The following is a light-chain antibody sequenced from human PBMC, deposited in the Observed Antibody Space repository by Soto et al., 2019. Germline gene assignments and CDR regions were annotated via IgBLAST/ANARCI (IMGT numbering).Light chain of an antibody. J-gene: IGLJ2*01. CDR2: DVS. CDR3: SSYTSSSTLGV. V-gene: IGLV2-14*01. CDR1: SSDVGGYNY. Sequence: QSALTQPASVSGSPGQSITISCTGTSSDVGGYNYVSWYQQHPGKAPKLMIYDVSNRPSGVSYRFSGSKSGNTASLTISGLQAEDEAYYYCSSYTSSSTLGVFGGGTKLTVL.